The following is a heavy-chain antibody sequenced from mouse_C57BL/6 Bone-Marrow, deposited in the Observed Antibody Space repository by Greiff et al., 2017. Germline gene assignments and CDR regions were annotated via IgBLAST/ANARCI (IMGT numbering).Heavy chain of an antibody. J-gene: IGHJ1*03. V-gene: IGHV1-26*01. CDR3: AKSIYYGNIYWYCDV. Sequence: EVQLQQSGPELVKPGASVKISCKASGYTFTDYYMNWVKQSHGKSLEWIGDINPNNGGTSYNQKFKGKATLTVDKSSSTAYMELRSLTSEDSAVYYCAKSIYYGNIYWYCDVWGTGTTVTVSS. CDR2: INPNNGGT. CDR1: GYTFTDYY. D-gene: IGHD2-1*01.